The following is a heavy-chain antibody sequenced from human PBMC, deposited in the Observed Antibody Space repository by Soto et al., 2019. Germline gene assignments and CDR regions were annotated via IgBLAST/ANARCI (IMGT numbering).Heavy chain of an antibody. Sequence: ESLKISCKGSGYSFTSYWIGWVRQMPGKGLEWMGIIYPGDSDTRYSPSFQGQVTISADKSISTAYLQWSSLKASDTAMYYCARLAGYCSSTSCYTPQYYYYYGMDVWGQGTTVTVSS. V-gene: IGHV5-51*01. J-gene: IGHJ6*02. CDR1: GYSFTSYW. CDR3: ARLAGYCSSTSCYTPQYYYYYGMDV. CDR2: IYPGDSDT. D-gene: IGHD2-2*02.